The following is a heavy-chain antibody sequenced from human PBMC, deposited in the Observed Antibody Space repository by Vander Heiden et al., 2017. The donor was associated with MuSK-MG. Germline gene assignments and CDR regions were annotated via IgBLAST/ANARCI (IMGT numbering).Heavy chain of an antibody. J-gene: IGHJ4*02. D-gene: IGHD4-17*01. V-gene: IGHV3-23*04. CDR3: AKDRLTEGDYLSSFES. CDR1: GFNHRSHA. Sequence: ELQLVASGGGFVQHGGSLRLSGAVPGFNHRSHAMRRARQAPGRGREWVSALTGSGVSTYYADSVKGRFTISRDTSKNTLYLQMNSLRAEDTALYYCAKDRLTEGDYLSSFESWGQGTLVTVSS. CDR2: LTGSGVST.